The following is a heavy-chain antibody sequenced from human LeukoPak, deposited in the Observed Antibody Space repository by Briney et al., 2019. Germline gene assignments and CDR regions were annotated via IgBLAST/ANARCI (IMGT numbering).Heavy chain of an antibody. J-gene: IGHJ4*02. CDR3: ARDQVGATTFDY. Sequence: VSVKVSCKASGYTFTDYYMYWVRQAPGQGLEWMGWINPNSGGTNYAQKFQGRVTMTRDTSISTAYMELSRLRSDDTAMYYCARDQVGATTFDYWGQGTLVTVSS. D-gene: IGHD1-26*01. V-gene: IGHV1-2*02. CDR2: INPNSGGT. CDR1: GYTFTDYY.